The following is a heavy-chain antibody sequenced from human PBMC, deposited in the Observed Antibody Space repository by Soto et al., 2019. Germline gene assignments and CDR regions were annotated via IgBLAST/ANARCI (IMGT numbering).Heavy chain of an antibody. Sequence: QVQLVESGGGVVQPGRSLRLSCAASGFTFSSYGMHWVRQAPGKGLEWVAVIWYDGSNKYYADTVKGRFTISRDNSKNTLYLQMNSLRAEDTAVYYCAREELLVALDYWGQGTLVTVSS. CDR2: IWYDGSNK. CDR3: AREELLVALDY. V-gene: IGHV3-33*01. D-gene: IGHD3-10*01. CDR1: GFTFSSYG. J-gene: IGHJ4*02.